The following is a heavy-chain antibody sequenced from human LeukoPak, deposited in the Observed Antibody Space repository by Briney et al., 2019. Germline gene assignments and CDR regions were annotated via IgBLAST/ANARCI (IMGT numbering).Heavy chain of an antibody. J-gene: IGHJ4*02. V-gene: IGHV3-11*01. CDR1: GFTFSDYY. Sequence: GGSLRLSCAASGFTFSDYYMSWIRQAPGKGLEWVSYISSVSTTIDCADSVKGRFTISRDNAKNSLYLQMNSLRAEDTAVYYCARSIYTTVTTWYYFDFWGQGTLVTVSS. CDR2: ISSVSTTI. D-gene: IGHD4-17*01. CDR3: ARSIYTTVTTWYYFDF.